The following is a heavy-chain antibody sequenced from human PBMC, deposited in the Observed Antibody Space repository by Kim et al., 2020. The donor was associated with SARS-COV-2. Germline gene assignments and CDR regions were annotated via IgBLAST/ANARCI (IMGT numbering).Heavy chain of an antibody. J-gene: IGHJ4*02. CDR3: ARASGGGSSWYYFDY. Sequence: VSVKSRITINPDTTKNQFSLQLNSVTPEDTAVYYCARASGGGSSWYYFDYWGQGTLVTVSS. V-gene: IGHV6-1*01. D-gene: IGHD6-13*01.